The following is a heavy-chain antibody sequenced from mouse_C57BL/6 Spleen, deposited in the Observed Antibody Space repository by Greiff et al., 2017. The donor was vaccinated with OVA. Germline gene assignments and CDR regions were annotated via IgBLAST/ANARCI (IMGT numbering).Heavy chain of an antibody. CDR1: GFTFSDAW. CDR2: IRNKANNHAT. CDR3: TRFFYYDYVVDY. D-gene: IGHD2-4*01. Sequence: EVQLVESGGGLVQPGGSMKLSCAASGFTFSDAWMDWVRQSPEKGLEWVAEIRNKANNHATYYAVSGKGRFTISRDDSKSSVYLQMNSLRAEDTGMYYCTRFFYYDYVVDYWGQGTSVTVSS. V-gene: IGHV6-6*01. J-gene: IGHJ4*01.